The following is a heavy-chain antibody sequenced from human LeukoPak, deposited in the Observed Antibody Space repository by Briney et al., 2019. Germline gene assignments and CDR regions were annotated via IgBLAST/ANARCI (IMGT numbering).Heavy chain of an antibody. J-gene: IGHJ6*02. V-gene: IGHV3-30*03. CDR3: XXXXXXXXXIDYYGMDV. CDR2: ISYDGSNK. CDR1: GFTFSSYG. Sequence: GGSLRLSCAASGFTFSSYGMPWVRQAPGKGLEWVAVISYDGSNKYYADSVKGRFTISRDNSKNTLYLQMNSLRAEDTAVYYXXXXXXXXXXIDYYGMDVWGQGTTVTVSS.